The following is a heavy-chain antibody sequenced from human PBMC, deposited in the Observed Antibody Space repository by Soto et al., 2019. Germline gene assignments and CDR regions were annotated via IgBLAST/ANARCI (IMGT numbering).Heavy chain of an antibody. D-gene: IGHD6-13*01. Sequence: QLQLQELGPGLLRPSETLSLTCTVSGCSLGRSSYYWGWVRQSPGKGLEWIGTIYYSWNTFYNPSLKSRFTISVDPSKNQFYLHLCSVTAADTAIFYCATIAAPGTTHFDFWGQGTLVTVSS. J-gene: IGHJ4*02. CDR3: ATIAAPGTTHFDF. CDR1: GCSLGRSSYY. V-gene: IGHV4-39*01. CDR2: IYYSWNT.